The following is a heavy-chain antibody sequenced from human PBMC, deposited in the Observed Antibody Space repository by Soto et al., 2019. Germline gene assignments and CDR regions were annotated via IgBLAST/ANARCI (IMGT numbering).Heavy chain of an antibody. J-gene: IGHJ5*02. V-gene: IGHV1-69*12. Sequence: QVQLVQSGAEVKKPGSSVKVSCKASGGTFNNYAISWVRQAPGQGLEWMGGIIPMFGSANYAQKFQGRVTITADESTSTAYMELSSLRSEDTAVYYCARGGDIVLVPTDISWFDPWGQGTLVTVSS. D-gene: IGHD2-2*01. CDR1: GGTFNNYA. CDR3: ARGGDIVLVPTDISWFDP. CDR2: IIPMFGSA.